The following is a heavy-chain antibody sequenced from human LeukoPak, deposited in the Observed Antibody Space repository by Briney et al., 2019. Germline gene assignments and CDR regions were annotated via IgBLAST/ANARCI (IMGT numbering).Heavy chain of an antibody. D-gene: IGHD1-26*01. CDR3: ARGGKWDVTPFDY. V-gene: IGHV3-23*01. CDR1: GFTFTSYS. CDR2: ISGGGGST. Sequence: GGSLRLSCTASGFTFTSYSMNWVRQAPGKGLEWISTISGGGGSTYYADSVKGRFTISRDNSKNTLYLQVNSLRAEATAVYYCARGGKWDVTPFDYWGQGTLVTVSS. J-gene: IGHJ4*02.